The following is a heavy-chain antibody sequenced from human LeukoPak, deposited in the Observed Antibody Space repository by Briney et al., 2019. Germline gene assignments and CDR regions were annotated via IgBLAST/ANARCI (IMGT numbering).Heavy chain of an antibody. CDR3: ARDWITMIVVVPPV. CDR2: ISKSGDST. Sequence: GGSLRLSCAASGFTFSSYAMSWVRQAPGKGLEWVSAISKSGDSTFYADSVKGRFTISRDNSQNTLYVQMNSLRAEDTAVYYCARDWITMIVVVPPVWGQGTMVTVSS. D-gene: IGHD3-22*01. V-gene: IGHV3-23*01. J-gene: IGHJ3*01. CDR1: GFTFSSYA.